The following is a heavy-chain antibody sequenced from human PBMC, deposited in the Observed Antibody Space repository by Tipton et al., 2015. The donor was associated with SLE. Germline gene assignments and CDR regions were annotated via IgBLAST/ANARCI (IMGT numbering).Heavy chain of an antibody. J-gene: IGHJ3*01. CDR2: IYYSGST. V-gene: IGHV4-39*07. Sequence: LRLSCTVSGGSISSSRYYWGWFRQPPGKRLEWIGSIYYSGSTYDNPSLRSRVTISVDTSKNQFSLRLSSVTAADTALYYCARSRGARVVVAPIGVYDLWGQGTMVTVSS. CDR1: GGSISSSRYY. CDR3: ARSRGARVVVAPIGVYDL. D-gene: IGHD2-21*02.